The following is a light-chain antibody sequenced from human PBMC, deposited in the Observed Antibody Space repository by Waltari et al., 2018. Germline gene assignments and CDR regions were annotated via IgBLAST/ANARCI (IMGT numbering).Light chain of an antibody. CDR3: QQSYDLRS. CDR1: QRISTY. Sequence: DIQMTQSPSSLSASVGDRVTITCRASQRISTYLNWYQQKPGKAPKLLIYAASTLQSGVPSMFSSSGSGTDFTLTISSLQPEDFATYRCQQSYDLRSFGQGTKVEIK. J-gene: IGKJ1*01. CDR2: AAS. V-gene: IGKV1-39*01.